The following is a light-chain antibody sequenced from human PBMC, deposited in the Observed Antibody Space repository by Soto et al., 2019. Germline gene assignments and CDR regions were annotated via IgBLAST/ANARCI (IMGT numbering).Light chain of an antibody. CDR1: QSVSSSY. Sequence: ETVLTQSPATVSFSPGERATLSCRASQSVSSSYLAWYQQKPGQAPCLLVYAASSRATGTQDRLSGSGSGTHFTLTISRMEPEEFAVYDCQQYGSSRTFGQGTKLDIK. CDR2: AAS. CDR3: QQYGSSRT. V-gene: IGKV3-20*01. J-gene: IGKJ1*01.